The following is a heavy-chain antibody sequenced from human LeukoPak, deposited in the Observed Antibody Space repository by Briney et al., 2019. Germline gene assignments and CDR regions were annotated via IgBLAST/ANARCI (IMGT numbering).Heavy chain of an antibody. CDR3: ARGRVPNY. CDR1: GGSVSSGSYY. D-gene: IGHD3-10*01. Sequence: SETLSLTCTVSGGSVSSGSYYWSWIRQPPGKGLEWIGYISYSGSTNSNPSLYSRVTISIDMSKNQFSLRLSSVTAADTAVYYCARGRVPNYWGQGTLVTVSS. J-gene: IGHJ4*02. CDR2: ISYSGST. V-gene: IGHV4-61*01.